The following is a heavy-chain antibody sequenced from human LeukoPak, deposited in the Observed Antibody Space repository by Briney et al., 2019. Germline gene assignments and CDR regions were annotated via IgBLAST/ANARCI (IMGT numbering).Heavy chain of an antibody. CDR3: ATEITMVRGVIITTDYFDY. Sequence: ASVKVSCKVSGYTLTELSMHWLRQAPGKGLEWMGGFDPEDGETIYAQKFQGRVTMTEDTSTDTAYMELSSLRSEDTAVYYCATEITMVRGVIITTDYFDYWGQGTLVTVSS. J-gene: IGHJ4*02. V-gene: IGHV1-24*01. CDR2: FDPEDGET. D-gene: IGHD3-10*01. CDR1: GYTLTELS.